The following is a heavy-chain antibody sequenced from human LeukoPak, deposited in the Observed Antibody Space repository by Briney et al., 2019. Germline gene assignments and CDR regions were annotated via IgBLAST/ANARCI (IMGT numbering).Heavy chain of an antibody. D-gene: IGHD3-10*01. Sequence: HWASVKVSCKASGYTFLSYDINWVRQATGQGLEWMGWMNPNSGNTGYAQKFQGRVTMTRNTSISTAHMELSSLRSEDTAVYYCARRESHRLYYYGMDVWGQGTTVTVSS. CDR1: GYTFLSYD. J-gene: IGHJ6*02. V-gene: IGHV1-8*01. CDR2: MNPNSGNT. CDR3: ARRESHRLYYYGMDV.